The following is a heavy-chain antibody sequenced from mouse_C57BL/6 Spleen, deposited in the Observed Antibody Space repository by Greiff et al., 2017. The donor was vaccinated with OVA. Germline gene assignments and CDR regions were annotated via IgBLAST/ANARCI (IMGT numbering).Heavy chain of an antibody. D-gene: IGHD2-3*01. Sequence: EVKLMESGEGLVKPGGSLKLSCAASGFTFSSYAMSWVRQTPEKRLEWVAYISSGGDYIYYADTVKGRFTISRDNARNTLYLQMSSLKSEDTAMYYCTRDDGNYVYWYFDVWGTGTTVTVSS. V-gene: IGHV5-9-1*02. CDR2: ISSGGDYI. CDR3: TRDDGNYVYWYFDV. CDR1: GFTFSSYA. J-gene: IGHJ1*03.